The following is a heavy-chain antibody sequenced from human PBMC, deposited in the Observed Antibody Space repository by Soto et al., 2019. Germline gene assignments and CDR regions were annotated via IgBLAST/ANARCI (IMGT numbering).Heavy chain of an antibody. Sequence: SVKVSCEASGGTFSSYAISWVRQSPGQRLEWMGGITPIFGPASYAQKFQGRVTLPADESTSTAYTELSSLRSEDTAVYYCARGGIAVAGTQFDYWGQGTLVTGSS. D-gene: IGHD6-19*01. CDR1: GGTFSSYA. J-gene: IGHJ4*02. CDR2: ITPIFGPA. CDR3: ARGGIAVAGTQFDY. V-gene: IGHV1-69*13.